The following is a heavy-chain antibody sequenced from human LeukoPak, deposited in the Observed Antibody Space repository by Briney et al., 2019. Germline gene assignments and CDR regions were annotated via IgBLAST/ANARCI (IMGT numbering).Heavy chain of an antibody. V-gene: IGHV4-34*01. J-gene: IGHJ4*02. Sequence: PSETLSLTCAVYGGSSSGYYWSWIRQPPGKGLEWIGEINHSGSTNYNPSLKSRVTISVDTSKNQFSLKLSSVTAADTAVYYCARGKGGYSYGYWGQGTLVTVSS. CDR1: GGSSSGYY. CDR2: INHSGST. CDR3: ARGKGGYSYGY. D-gene: IGHD5-18*01.